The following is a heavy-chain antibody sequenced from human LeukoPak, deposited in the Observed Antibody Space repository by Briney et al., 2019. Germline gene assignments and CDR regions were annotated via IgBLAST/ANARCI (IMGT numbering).Heavy chain of an antibody. V-gene: IGHV1-69*01. J-gene: IGHJ6*03. CDR1: GGTFSSYA. Sequence: SVKVSCKASGGTFSSYAISWVRQAPGQGLEWMGGIIPIFGTANYAQKFQGRVTITADESTSTAYMELSSLRSEDTDVYYCARDRGSYDSSGYYMDVWGKGTTVTVSS. CDR2: IIPIFGTA. CDR3: ARDRGSYDSSGYYMDV. D-gene: IGHD1-26*01.